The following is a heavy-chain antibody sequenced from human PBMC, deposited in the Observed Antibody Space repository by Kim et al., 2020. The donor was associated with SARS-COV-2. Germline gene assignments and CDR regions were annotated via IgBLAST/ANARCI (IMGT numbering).Heavy chain of an antibody. CDR1: GYTFTNYW. Sequence: GESLKISCKGSGYTFTNYWIGWVRQMPGKGLEWMGIIYPGDSDTRYSPSFQGQVTISADKSISTAYLQWRSLKASDTAMYYCARQKSGSGSYESAFQHWGQGTLVSVSS. CDR3: ARQKSGSGSYESAFQH. J-gene: IGHJ1*01. V-gene: IGHV5-51*01. D-gene: IGHD3-10*01. CDR2: IYPGDSDT.